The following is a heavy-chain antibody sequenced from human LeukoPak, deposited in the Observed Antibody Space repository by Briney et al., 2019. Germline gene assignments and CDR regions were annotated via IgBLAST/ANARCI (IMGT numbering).Heavy chain of an antibody. V-gene: IGHV3-30*18. CDR2: ISYDGSNK. CDR1: GFTFSSYG. CDR3: AKDRDYGGNAGQYYFDY. Sequence: PGRSLRLSCAASGFTFSSYGMHWVRQAPGKGLEWVAVISYDGSNKYYADSVKGRFTISRDNSKNTLYLQMNSLRAEDTAVYYCAKDRDYGGNAGQYYFDYWGQGTLVTASS. D-gene: IGHD4-23*01. J-gene: IGHJ4*02.